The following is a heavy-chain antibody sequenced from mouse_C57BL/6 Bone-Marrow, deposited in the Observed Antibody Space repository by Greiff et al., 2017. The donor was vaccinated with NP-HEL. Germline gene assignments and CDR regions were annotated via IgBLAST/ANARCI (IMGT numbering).Heavy chain of an antibody. CDR3: AREGEDYAMDY. CDR1: GFTFSDYG. V-gene: IGHV5-17*01. Sequence: DVKLVESGGGLVKPGGSLKLSCAASGFTFSDYGMHWVRQAPEKGLEWVAYISSGSSTIYYADTVKGRFTISRDNAKNTLFLQMTSLRSEDTAMYYCAREGEDYAMDYWGQGTSVTVSS. J-gene: IGHJ4*01. CDR2: ISSGSSTI.